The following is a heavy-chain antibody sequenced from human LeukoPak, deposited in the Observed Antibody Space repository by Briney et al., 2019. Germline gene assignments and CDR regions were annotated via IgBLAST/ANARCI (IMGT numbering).Heavy chain of an antibody. CDR1: GYTFTGYY. J-gene: IGHJ2*01. D-gene: IGHD2-8*02. CDR3: SREGEGEDGTGHHNWYFDL. Sequence: GASVKVSCKASGYTFTGYYMHWVRQAPGQGLEWMGWISPYNANTKYAQKFQGRVTMTTDTSTSTAYMELRSLRSDDTATYYCSREGEGEDGTGHHNWYFDLWGRGTLVTVSS. V-gene: IGHV1-18*04. CDR2: ISPYNANT.